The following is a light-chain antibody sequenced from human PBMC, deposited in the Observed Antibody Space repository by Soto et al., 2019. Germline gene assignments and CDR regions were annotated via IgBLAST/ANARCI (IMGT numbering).Light chain of an antibody. J-gene: IGKJ2*01. Sequence: EIVLTQSPGTLSLSPGETATLSCRASQRVGTYLAWHQQKFGQSPRLIIYGASEMATGIPDRFSVSGSGTDFTLIISRLEPDDFAVYYCQQYGSSPYIFGQGTKLEMK. CDR3: QQYGSSPYI. CDR1: QRVGTY. CDR2: GAS. V-gene: IGKV3-20*01.